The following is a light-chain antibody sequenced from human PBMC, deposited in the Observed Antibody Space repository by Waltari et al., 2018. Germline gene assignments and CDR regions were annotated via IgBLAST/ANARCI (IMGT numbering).Light chain of an antibody. CDR1: QGIANW. CDR3: QQANSFPLT. V-gene: IGKV1-12*01. J-gene: IGKJ4*01. Sequence: DIQMTQSPSSVSASIGDSVTITCRASQGIANWLAWYQQKPGKAPKILIYTASSLQRGVPSRFSGSGFGTDFTLTISSLQPEDFATYYCQQANSFPLTFGGGTKVEIK. CDR2: TAS.